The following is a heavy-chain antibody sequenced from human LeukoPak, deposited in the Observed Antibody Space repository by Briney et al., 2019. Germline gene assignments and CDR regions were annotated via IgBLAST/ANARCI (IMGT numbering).Heavy chain of an antibody. CDR3: AREGDDFWSGCPGFDAFDI. CDR2: IYTSGST. CDR1: GGSISSYY. J-gene: IGHJ3*02. V-gene: IGHV4-4*07. Sequence: SETLSLTCTVSGGSISSYYWSWIRQPAGKGLEWIGRIYTSGSTNYNPSLKSRVTMSVDTSKNQFSLKLSSVTAADTAVYYCAREGDDFWSGCPGFDAFDIWGQGTMVTVSS. D-gene: IGHD3-3*01.